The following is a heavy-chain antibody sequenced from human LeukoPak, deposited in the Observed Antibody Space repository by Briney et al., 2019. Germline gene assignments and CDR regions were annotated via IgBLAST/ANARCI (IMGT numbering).Heavy chain of an antibody. J-gene: IGHJ4*02. CDR2: IRGDGSMT. Sequence: PGGSLRLSCAASEFTFSAYRMHWVRQAPGKGLVWVSRIRGDGSMTNYADSVKGRFTISRDNAKNTLYLQMNSLRLEDTAVYYCARENLAAAADYWGQGTVVTVSS. CDR1: EFTFSAYR. V-gene: IGHV3-74*01. D-gene: IGHD6-25*01. CDR3: ARENLAAAADY.